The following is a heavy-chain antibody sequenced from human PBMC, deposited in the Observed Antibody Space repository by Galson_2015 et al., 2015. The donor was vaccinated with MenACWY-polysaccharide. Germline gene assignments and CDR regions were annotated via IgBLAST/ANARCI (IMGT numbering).Heavy chain of an antibody. Sequence: SLRLSCAASGFIFSDYVMHWVRQAPGKGLEWVAGINWNSNTIDYADSVQGRFTISRDNAKNSLYLQMNSLRPEDTALYYCARDINDYDNFYYGMDVWGRGTLVTVSS. CDR3: ARDINDYDNFYYGMDV. J-gene: IGHJ2*01. V-gene: IGHV3-9*01. CDR1: GFIFSDYV. D-gene: IGHD3-10*01. CDR2: INWNSNTI.